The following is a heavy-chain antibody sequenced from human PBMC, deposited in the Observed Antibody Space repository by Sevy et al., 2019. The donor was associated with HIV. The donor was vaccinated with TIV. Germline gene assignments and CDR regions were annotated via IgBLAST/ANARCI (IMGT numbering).Heavy chain of an antibody. CDR1: GFTFNNAW. J-gene: IGHJ4*02. V-gene: IGHV3-15*01. CDR3: ATAPGYYDSAPFDY. Sequence: GGSLRLSCAVSGFTFNNAWMNWVRQAPGTGLQWVGLIKRKIDGEKTDYAAPVKGRFTISRDDSKNTLYLQMNSLKIEETDVYYCATAPGYYDSAPFDYWGPGTLVTVSS. CDR2: IKRKIDGEKT. D-gene: IGHD3-22*01.